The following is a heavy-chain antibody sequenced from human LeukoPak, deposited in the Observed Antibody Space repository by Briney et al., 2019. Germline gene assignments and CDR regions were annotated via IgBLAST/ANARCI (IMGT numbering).Heavy chain of an antibody. J-gene: IGHJ4*02. CDR2: INHSGST. CDR1: GGSFSGYY. CDR3: ARGRYGSSWYFARFDY. V-gene: IGHV4-34*01. D-gene: IGHD6-13*01. Sequence: SETLSLTCAVYGGSFSGYYWSWIRQPPGKGLEWIGEINHSGSTNYNPSLKSRVTISVDTSKNQFSLKLSSVTAADTAVYYCARGRYGSSWYFARFDYWGQGTLVTVSS.